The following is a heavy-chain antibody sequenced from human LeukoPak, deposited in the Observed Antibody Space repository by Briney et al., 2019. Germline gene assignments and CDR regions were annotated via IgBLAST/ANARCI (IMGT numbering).Heavy chain of an antibody. J-gene: IGHJ4*02. CDR3: ARGRTVAVDY. CDR1: GDSISSSIYY. Sequence: SETLSLTCTVSGDSISSSIYYWGWIRQPPGKGLEWIGEINHSGSTNYNPSLKSRVTISVDTSKNQFSLKLSSVTAADTAVYYCARGRTVAVDYWGQGTLVTVSS. D-gene: IGHD4-23*01. CDR2: INHSGST. V-gene: IGHV4-39*07.